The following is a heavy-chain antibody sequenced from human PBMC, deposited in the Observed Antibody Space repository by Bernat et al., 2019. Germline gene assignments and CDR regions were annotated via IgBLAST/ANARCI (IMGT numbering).Heavy chain of an antibody. D-gene: IGHD6-13*01. J-gene: IGHJ4*02. CDR3: AKGFHPHIAAANLD. V-gene: IGHV3-23*01. CDR2: ISNGGGGT. Sequence: EVQLLESGGGLVQPGGSLRLSCAASGFTFSSYAMSWVRQAPGKGLEWVSAISNGGGGTYYADSVKGRFTISRDNAKNSLYLQMNSLRAEDTALYYCAKGFHPHIAAANLDWGQGTLVTVSS. CDR1: GFTFSSYA.